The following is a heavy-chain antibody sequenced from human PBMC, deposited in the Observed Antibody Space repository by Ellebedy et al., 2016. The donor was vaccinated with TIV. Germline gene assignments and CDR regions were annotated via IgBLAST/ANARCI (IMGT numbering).Heavy chain of an antibody. CDR2: ISSSSSYI. CDR3: ARVLEPTYYFYYGMDV. CDR1: GFTFSSYS. J-gene: IGHJ6*02. D-gene: IGHD1-1*01. Sequence: GGSLRLSXAASGFTFSSYSMNWVRQAPGKGLEWVSSISSSSSYIYYADSVKGRFTISRDNAKNSLYLQMNSLRAEDTAVYYCARVLEPTYYFYYGMDVWGQGTTVTVSS. V-gene: IGHV3-21*01.